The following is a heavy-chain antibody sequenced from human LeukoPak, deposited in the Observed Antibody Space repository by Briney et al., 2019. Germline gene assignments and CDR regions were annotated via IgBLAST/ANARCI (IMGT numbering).Heavy chain of an antibody. CDR3: ARYDRSGYGFEC. Sequence: SETLSLTCTVSGGSISDYYWSWIRQPPGKGLEWIGYIHYSGSSNYNPSLKSRVTISVDTSKNQFSLKLSSVTAADTAVYYCARYDRSGYGFECWGQGTLVTVSS. CDR2: IHYSGSS. CDR1: GGSISDYY. D-gene: IGHD5-12*01. J-gene: IGHJ4*02. V-gene: IGHV4-59*01.